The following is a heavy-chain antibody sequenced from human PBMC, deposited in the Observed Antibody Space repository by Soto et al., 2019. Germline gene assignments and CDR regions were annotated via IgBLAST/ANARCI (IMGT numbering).Heavy chain of an antibody. Sequence: GSLRLSCAASVFTFSSYAMSWVRQGPGKGLEWVSAISGSGGSTYYADSVKGRFTISRDNSKNTLYLQMNSLRAEDTAVYYCAKDLPGVYYYYYGMDVWGQGTTVTVSS. J-gene: IGHJ6*02. CDR1: VFTFSSYA. V-gene: IGHV3-23*01. D-gene: IGHD2-2*01. CDR2: ISGSGGST. CDR3: AKDLPGVYYYYYGMDV.